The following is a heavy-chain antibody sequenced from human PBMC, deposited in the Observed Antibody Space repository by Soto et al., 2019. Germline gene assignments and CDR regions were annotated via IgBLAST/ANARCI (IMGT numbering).Heavy chain of an antibody. J-gene: IGHJ6*02. Sequence: QVQLVESGGGVVQPGRSLRLSCAASGFTFSSYGMHWVRQAPGKGLEWVAVISYAGSTKYYADSVKGRFTISRDNSKNTLYLQMNSMSAEDTAVYYCAKSITVTPYYGMDVWCQGTTVTDSS. CDR1: GFTFSSYG. CDR3: AKSITVTPYYGMDV. D-gene: IGHD4-4*01. V-gene: IGHV3-30*18. CDR2: ISYAGSTK.